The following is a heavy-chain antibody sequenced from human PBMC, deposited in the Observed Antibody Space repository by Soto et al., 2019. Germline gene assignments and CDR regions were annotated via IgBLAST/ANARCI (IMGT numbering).Heavy chain of an antibody. CDR1: GGSISSSSYY. J-gene: IGHJ4*02. V-gene: IGHV4-39*01. CDR2: IYYSGST. Sequence: SETLSLTCTVSGGSISSSSYYWGWIRQPPGKGLEWIGSIYYSGSTYYNPSLKSRVTISVDTSKNQFSLKLSSVTAADTAVYYCARRRPAYSGSDLSGIFDYWGQGTMVTVSS. D-gene: IGHD5-12*01. CDR3: ARRRPAYSGSDLSGIFDY.